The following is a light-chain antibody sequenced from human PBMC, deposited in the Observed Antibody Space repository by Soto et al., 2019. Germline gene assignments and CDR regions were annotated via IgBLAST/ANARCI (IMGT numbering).Light chain of an antibody. Sequence: DTQMSQSPSSLAASLGDRVTITCRASHSISSCLAWYQHKPGKAPKPLVYDASSLESGVPSRFSGSGSGTEFTLTISSLQPDDFATYYCQQYNSYWTFGQGTKVDI. CDR3: QQYNSYWT. CDR1: HSISSC. V-gene: IGKV1-5*01. CDR2: DAS. J-gene: IGKJ1*01.